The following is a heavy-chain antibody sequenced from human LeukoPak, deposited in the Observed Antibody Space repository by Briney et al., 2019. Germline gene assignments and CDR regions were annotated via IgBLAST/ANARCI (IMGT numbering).Heavy chain of an antibody. J-gene: IGHJ4*02. V-gene: IGHV4-34*01. CDR2: INHSGST. D-gene: IGHD3-22*01. CDR3: ARGLASSYDSSGYPFDY. Sequence: SETLSLTCAVYGGSFSGCYWSWIRQPPGKGLEWIGEINHSGSTNYNPSLKSRVTISVDTSKNQFSLKLSSVTAADTAVYYCARGLASSYDSSGYPFDYWGQGTLVTVSS. CDR1: GGSFSGCY.